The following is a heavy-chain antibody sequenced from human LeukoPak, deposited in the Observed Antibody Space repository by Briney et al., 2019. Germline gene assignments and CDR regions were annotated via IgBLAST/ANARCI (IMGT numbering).Heavy chain of an antibody. CDR1: GFTFSDYC. CDR3: AKEPDAIVVVPAATDY. CDR2: ISSSGSHT. J-gene: IGHJ4*02. Sequence: GGSLRLSCAASGFTFSDYCMSWIRQAPGKGLEWVSFISSSGSHTNYADSVKGRFTISRDNAKNSLYLQMNSLRAEDTAVYYCAKEPDAIVVVPAATDYWGQGTLVTVSS. V-gene: IGHV3-11*05. D-gene: IGHD2-2*01.